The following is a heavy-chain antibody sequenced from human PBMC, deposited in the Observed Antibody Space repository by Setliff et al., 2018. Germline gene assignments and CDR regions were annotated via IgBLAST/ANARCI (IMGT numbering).Heavy chain of an antibody. V-gene: IGHV3-30*02. D-gene: IGHD3-22*01. J-gene: IGHJ6*03. CDR2: IRHDGSNE. Sequence: HWVRQAPGKGLEWVAYIRHDGSNENYADSVKGRFTISRDNSRNTLFLQMNSLRAEDTGVYYCATNPRKGRSGGYYYDDPYYFYMDVWGKGTTVTVS. CDR3: ATNPRKGRSGGYYYDDPYYFYMDV.